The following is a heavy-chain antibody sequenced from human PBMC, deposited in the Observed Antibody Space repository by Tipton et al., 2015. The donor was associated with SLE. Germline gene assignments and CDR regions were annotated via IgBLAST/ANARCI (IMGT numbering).Heavy chain of an antibody. CDR3: ATNLPETVAALES. V-gene: IGHV4-34*01. CDR1: GGSISGYY. Sequence: TLSLTCTVSGGSISGYYWTWIRQSPGKGLEWIGEANHRGSTSYNPSLKSRVSISVDTSRNQFSMRLTSVTAADTAVYYCATNLPETVAALESWGQGTRVTVSS. J-gene: IGHJ4*02. D-gene: IGHD6-19*01. CDR2: ANHRGST.